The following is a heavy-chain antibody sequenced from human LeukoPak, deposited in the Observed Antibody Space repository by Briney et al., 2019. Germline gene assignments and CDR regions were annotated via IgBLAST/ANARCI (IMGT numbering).Heavy chain of an antibody. CDR3: ARWGDYGDYFDY. D-gene: IGHD4-17*01. CDR2: IYYSGST. CDR1: GGSISSYY. J-gene: IGHJ4*02. Sequence: PSETLSLTCTVSGGSISSYYWSWIRQPPGKGLEWIGNIYYSGSTYYNPSLKSRVTISVDTSKHQFSLKLSSVTAADTAVYYCARWGDYGDYFDYWGQGTLVTVSS. V-gene: IGHV4-59*04.